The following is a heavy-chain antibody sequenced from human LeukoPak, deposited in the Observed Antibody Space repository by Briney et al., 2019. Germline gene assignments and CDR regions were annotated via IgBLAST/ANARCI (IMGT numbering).Heavy chain of an antibody. CDR1: GFPFSSYW. J-gene: IGHJ6*02. Sequence: GGSLRLSCVASGFPFSSYWMTWVRQAPGKGLEWVANIKQDGSKKSYVDSVKGRFTISRDNAKNSLYLQMNSLRAEDTAIYYCVRDRNPHYGMDVWGQGTTVTVSS. CDR2: IKQDGSKK. D-gene: IGHD2/OR15-2a*01. V-gene: IGHV3-7*01. CDR3: VRDRNPHYGMDV.